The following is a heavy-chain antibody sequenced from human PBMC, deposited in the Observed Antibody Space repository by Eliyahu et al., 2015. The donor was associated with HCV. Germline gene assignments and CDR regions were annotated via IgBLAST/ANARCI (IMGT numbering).Heavy chain of an antibody. Sequence: QVQLQESGPGLVKPSQTLSLTCTVSGGSISSGGYYWSWIRQHPGKGLEWIGYIYYSGSTYYNPSLKSRVTISVDTSKNQFSLKLSSVTAADTAVYYCARQAPDTAMVTGYYYYMDVWGKGTTVTVSS. V-gene: IGHV4-31*03. CDR2: IYYSGST. D-gene: IGHD5-18*01. CDR3: ARQAPDTAMVTGYYYYMDV. CDR1: GGSISSGGYY. J-gene: IGHJ6*03.